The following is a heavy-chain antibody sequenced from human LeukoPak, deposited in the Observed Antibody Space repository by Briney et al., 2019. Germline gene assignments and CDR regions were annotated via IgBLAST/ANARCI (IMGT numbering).Heavy chain of an antibody. Sequence: SETLSLTCTASGGSISSYYWSWIRQPPGKGLEWIGYIYTSGSTNYNPSLKSRVTISVDTSKNQFSLKLSSVTAADTAVYYCARQPQGGTYYGDSREAWFDPWGQGTLVTVSS. CDR1: GGSISSYY. CDR3: ARQPQGGTYYGDSREAWFDP. J-gene: IGHJ5*02. V-gene: IGHV4-4*09. CDR2: IYTSGST. D-gene: IGHD4-17*01.